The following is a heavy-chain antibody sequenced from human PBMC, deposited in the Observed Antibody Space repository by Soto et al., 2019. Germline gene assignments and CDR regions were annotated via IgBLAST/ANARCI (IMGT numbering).Heavy chain of an antibody. CDR2: IYYSGST. CDR3: ASIAAAGYYYYYGMDV. J-gene: IGHJ6*02. Sequence: PSENLSLTCTVSGGSSSSCSNYWGWIRQPPGKRLEWIGSIYYSGSTYYNPSLKSRVTISVDTSKNQFSLKLSSVTAADTAVYYCASIAAAGYYYYYGMDVLGQGTTVTVSS. V-gene: IGHV4-39*01. CDR1: GGSSSSCSNY. D-gene: IGHD6-13*01.